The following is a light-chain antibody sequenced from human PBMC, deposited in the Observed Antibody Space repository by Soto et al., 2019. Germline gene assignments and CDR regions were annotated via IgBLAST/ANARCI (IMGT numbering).Light chain of an antibody. CDR3: QQRGGCPPT. J-gene: IGKJ1*01. Sequence: EIVLTQSPATLSLSPGERATLSCRASQSLNNHLAWYQHKPGQAPRLLIYESFNRAIVIPVRFSGSGSGTDFTLTIDSLESEDFAVYYCQQRGGCPPTFGRGTNVEI. CDR1: QSLNNH. CDR2: ESF. V-gene: IGKV3-11*01.